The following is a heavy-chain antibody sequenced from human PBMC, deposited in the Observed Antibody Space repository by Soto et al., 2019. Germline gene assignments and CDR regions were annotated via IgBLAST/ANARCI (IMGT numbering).Heavy chain of an antibody. CDR1: GFTLSNYW. CDR2: INMDGSRI. V-gene: IGHV3-74*02. D-gene: IGHD1-26*01. J-gene: IGHJ6*02. Sequence: AEVAESGGGLVQPGGSLRLSCAASGFTLSNYWMHWVRQAPGQGLVWVSRINMDGSRIDYADSVKGRFTISRDDAKNTLYQQMNSLRDEDTAVYYCARGGSGTYGDFYGMDVWGQGTTVTVSS. CDR3: ARGGSGTYGDFYGMDV.